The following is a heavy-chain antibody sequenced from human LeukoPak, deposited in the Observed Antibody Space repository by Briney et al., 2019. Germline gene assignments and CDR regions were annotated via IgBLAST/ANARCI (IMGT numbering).Heavy chain of an antibody. J-gene: IGHJ4*02. D-gene: IGHD3-22*01. Sequence: SETLSLTCTVSGYSISSGYYWGWIRQPPGKGLEWIGSIYHSGSTYYNPSLKSRVTTSVDTSKNQFSLKLSSVTAADTAVYYCARAARVTYYYDSSGHYFDYWGQGTLVTVSS. V-gene: IGHV4-38-2*02. CDR1: GYSISSGYY. CDR2: IYHSGST. CDR3: ARAARVTYYYDSSGHYFDY.